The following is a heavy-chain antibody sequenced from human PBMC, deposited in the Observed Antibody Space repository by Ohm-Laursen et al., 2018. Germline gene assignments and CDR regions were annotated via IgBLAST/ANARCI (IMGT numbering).Heavy chain of an antibody. CDR2: INPNSGGT. J-gene: IGHJ5*02. Sequence: ASVKVSCKASGYTFTGYYMHWVRQAPGQGLEWMGWINPNSGGTNYAQKFQGRVTMTRDTSISTAYMELSRLRSDDTAVYYCAREYQLLYSRENWFDPWGQGALVTVSS. D-gene: IGHD2-2*02. V-gene: IGHV1-2*02. CDR1: GYTFTGYY. CDR3: AREYQLLYSRENWFDP.